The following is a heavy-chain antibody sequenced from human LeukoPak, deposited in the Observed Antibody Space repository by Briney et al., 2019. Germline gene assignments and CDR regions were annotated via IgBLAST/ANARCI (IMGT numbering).Heavy chain of an antibody. J-gene: IGHJ6*02. CDR1: GFTFSSYS. CDR2: ISSSTSNI. CDR3: ARATRYYDMDV. V-gene: IGHV3-48*01. Sequence: GGSLRLSCAASGFTFSSYSMNWVRQAPGKGLEWVSYISSSTSNIYYADSVRGRFTISRDNAKGSLYLQMDSLRAEDTAVYYCARATRYYDMDVWGQGTTVTVSS.